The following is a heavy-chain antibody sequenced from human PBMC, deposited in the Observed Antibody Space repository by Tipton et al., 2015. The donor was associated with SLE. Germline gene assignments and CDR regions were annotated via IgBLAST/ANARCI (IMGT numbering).Heavy chain of an antibody. D-gene: IGHD2-2*03. Sequence: TLSLTCTVSGDSINSYYWSWIRQPPGEGLEWIGRIFSKGSTNSNLSLKSRVTISADTSKNQFSLKLTSVTAADTAVYYCARGSWGDALDTWGRGTQVTVSS. CDR1: GDSINSYY. V-gene: IGHV4-4*08. J-gene: IGHJ5*02. CDR2: IFSKGST. CDR3: ARGSWGDALDT.